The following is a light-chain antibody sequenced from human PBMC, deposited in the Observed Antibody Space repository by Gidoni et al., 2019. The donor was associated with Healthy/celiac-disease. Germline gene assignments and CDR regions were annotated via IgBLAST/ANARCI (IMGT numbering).Light chain of an antibody. V-gene: IGKV1-39*01. J-gene: IGKJ5*01. CDR2: AAS. Sequence: DIQMTQSPSSLSASVGDRVTITCRASQSISSYLNWYQQKPGKAPKLLIYAASRLQSGVPSRFSGSVSGTDFTLTIGSLQPEDFATYYCQQSYSTPPITFGQGTRLEIK. CDR3: QQSYSTPPIT. CDR1: QSISSY.